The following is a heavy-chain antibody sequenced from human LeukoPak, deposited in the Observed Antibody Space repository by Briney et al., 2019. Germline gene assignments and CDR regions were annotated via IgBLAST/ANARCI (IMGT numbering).Heavy chain of an antibody. V-gene: IGHV3-30*04. CDR3: ARVPLSTGSSSPGDY. D-gene: IGHD6-6*01. Sequence: GGSLRLSCAASGFTFSSYAMHWVRQAPGKGLEWVAVISYDGSNKYYADSVKGRFTISRDNSKNTLYLQMNSLRAEDTAVYYCARVPLSTGSSSPGDYWGQGTLATVSS. J-gene: IGHJ4*02. CDR2: ISYDGSNK. CDR1: GFTFSSYA.